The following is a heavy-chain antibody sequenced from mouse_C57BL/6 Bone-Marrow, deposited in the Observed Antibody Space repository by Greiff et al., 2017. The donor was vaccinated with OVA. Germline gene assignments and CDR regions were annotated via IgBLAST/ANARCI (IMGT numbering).Heavy chain of an antibody. V-gene: IGHV14-4*01. CDR1: GFNIKDDY. CDR3: TTWGTTVVGPFAY. Sequence: EVQLQQSGAELVRPGASVKLSCTASGFNIKDDYMHWMKQRPEQGLEWIGWIDPENGDTEYASKFQGKATITADTSSNTAYLQLSSLTSEDTAVYYCTTWGTTVVGPFAYWGQGTLVTVSA. CDR2: IDPENGDT. J-gene: IGHJ3*01. D-gene: IGHD1-1*01.